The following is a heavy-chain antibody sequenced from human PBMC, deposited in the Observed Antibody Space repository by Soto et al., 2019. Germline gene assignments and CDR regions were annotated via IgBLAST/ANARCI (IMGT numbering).Heavy chain of an antibody. CDR1: GGSFIGYY. D-gene: IGHD4-17*01. J-gene: IGHJ4*01. V-gene: IGHV4-34*01. Sequence: SETLSLTCTVHGGSFIGYYWSWIRQPPGKGLEWIGEINHSGDTNYNPSLKSRISISIDTSKNQFSLTVTSVTAADTALYYCATVNTVTSYFFESWGQGTLVTVSS. CDR2: INHSGDT. CDR3: ATVNTVTSYFFES.